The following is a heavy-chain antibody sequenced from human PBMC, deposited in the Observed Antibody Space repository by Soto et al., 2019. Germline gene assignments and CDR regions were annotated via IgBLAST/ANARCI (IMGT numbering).Heavy chain of an antibody. CDR1: GFTFSSYA. Sequence: LRLSCAASGFTFSSYAMHWVRQAPGKGLEWVAVISYDGSNKYYADSVKGRFTISRDNSENTLYLQMNSLRAEDTAVYYCARVNLPTPPYYYYYGMDVWGQGTTVTVSS. CDR3: ARVNLPTPPYYYYYGMDV. V-gene: IGHV3-30-3*01. CDR2: ISYDGSNK. J-gene: IGHJ6*02.